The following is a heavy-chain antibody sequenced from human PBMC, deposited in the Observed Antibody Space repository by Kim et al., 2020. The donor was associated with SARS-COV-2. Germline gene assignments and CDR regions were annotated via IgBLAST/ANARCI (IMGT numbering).Heavy chain of an antibody. Sequence: ENSYVNSGKGRFTISGDNAKNSLYLQMNSLRAEDTAVYYCARAPRGEFGYWGQGTLVTVSS. V-gene: IGHV3-7*03. CDR3: ARAPRGEFGY. CDR2: EN. D-gene: IGHD3-10*01. J-gene: IGHJ4*02.